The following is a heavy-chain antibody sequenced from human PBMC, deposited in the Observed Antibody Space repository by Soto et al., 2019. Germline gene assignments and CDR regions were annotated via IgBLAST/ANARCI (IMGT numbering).Heavy chain of an antibody. CDR2: ISGSGGST. D-gene: IGHD2-15*01. Sequence: EVQLLESGGGLVQPGGSLRLSCAASGFTFSSYAMSWVRQAPGKGLEWVSAISGSGGSTYYADSVKGRFTISRDNSKNTLYLLMHSLRVEDTAVYYCAKDPLVVVANNWFDPWGHGTLVTVSS. J-gene: IGHJ5*02. CDR3: AKDPLVVVANNWFDP. V-gene: IGHV3-23*01. CDR1: GFTFSSYA.